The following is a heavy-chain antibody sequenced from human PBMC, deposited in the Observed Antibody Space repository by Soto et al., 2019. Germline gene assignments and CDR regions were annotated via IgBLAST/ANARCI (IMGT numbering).Heavy chain of an antibody. CDR3: ARGGTPIDY. Sequence: QVQLVQSGAEVKKPGASVKVSCKASGYTFTNFGISWGRQAPGQGLEWMGWISAYNGNTNYAQNFQGRVTMTTDTSTSTAYMELMSLRSDGPAVYYSARGGTPIDYWGQGTLVTVSS. D-gene: IGHD3-16*01. J-gene: IGHJ4*02. V-gene: IGHV1-18*01. CDR1: GYTFTNFG. CDR2: ISAYNGNT.